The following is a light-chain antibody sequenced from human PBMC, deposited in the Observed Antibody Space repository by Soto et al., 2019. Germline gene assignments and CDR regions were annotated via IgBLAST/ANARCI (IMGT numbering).Light chain of an antibody. CDR1: QSVSSN. CDR3: QHYNNWPPWT. Sequence: EIVMTQSPATLSVSPGERATLSCRASQSVSSNLAWYQQKPGQAPRLLIYGASTRATGIPARFSGSGSGTEFTLTIRRLQSEDFAVYYCQHYNNWPPWTVGQGTKVEIK. V-gene: IGKV3-15*01. J-gene: IGKJ1*01. CDR2: GAS.